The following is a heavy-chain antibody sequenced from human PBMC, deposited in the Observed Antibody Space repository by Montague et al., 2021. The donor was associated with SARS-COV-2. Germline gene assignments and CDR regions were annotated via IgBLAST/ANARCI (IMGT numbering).Heavy chain of an antibody. V-gene: IGHV4-59*01. Sequence: SETLSLTCTLSGGSIGTYYWNWIRQSPGKGLEWLGYIYYTGSTKYSPSLKSRVTISMDTSRDQLSLRLKSVTAADTAVYYCARDNYGDWGYYGLDVWGQGTTVIVSS. J-gene: IGHJ6*02. D-gene: IGHD4-17*01. CDR2: IYYTGST. CDR3: ARDNYGDWGYYGLDV. CDR1: GGSIGTYY.